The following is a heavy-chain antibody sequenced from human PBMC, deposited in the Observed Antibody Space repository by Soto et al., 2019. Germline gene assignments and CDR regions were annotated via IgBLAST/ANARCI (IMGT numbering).Heavy chain of an antibody. V-gene: IGHV3-30*18. CDR3: AKVRRTYCGGDCYYFDY. Sequence: SCKASGYTFTGYYMHWVRQAPGKGLEWVAVISYDGSNKYYADSVKGRFTISRDNSKNTLYLQMNSLRAEDTAVYYCAKVRRTYCGGDCYYFDYWGQGTLVTVSS. CDR2: ISYDGSNK. CDR1: GYTFTGYY. D-gene: IGHD2-21*02. J-gene: IGHJ4*02.